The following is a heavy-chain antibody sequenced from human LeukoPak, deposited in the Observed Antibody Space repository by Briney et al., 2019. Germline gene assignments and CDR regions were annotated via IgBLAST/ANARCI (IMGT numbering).Heavy chain of an antibody. CDR1: GFTFSSYA. V-gene: IGHV3-66*01. CDR3: ARERPDSRYLDS. CDR2: TYSGDTT. Sequence: GGSLRLSCAASGFTFSSYAINWVRQPPGKGLEWVSITYSGDTTYYADSVKGRFIISRDDSKNTLSLQMNDLRVEDTAVYYCARERPDSRYLDSWGRGALVTVSS. D-gene: IGHD1-14*01. J-gene: IGHJ4*02.